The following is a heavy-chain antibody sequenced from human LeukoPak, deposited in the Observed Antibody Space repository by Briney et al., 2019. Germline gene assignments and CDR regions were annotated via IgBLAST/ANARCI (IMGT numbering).Heavy chain of an antibody. J-gene: IGHJ6*03. CDR1: GFSFGDYA. CDR2: ITGAGGIT. CDR3: ARRSPYYYMDV. Sequence: GGSLRLSCAASGFSFGDYAMNWVRQAPGKGLEWVAGITGAGGITYYADSVKGRFTISRKNSKNTLSLQMNSRRAEDTALYYCARRSPYYYMDVWGKGTTVTVSS. D-gene: IGHD3-10*01. V-gene: IGHV3-23*01.